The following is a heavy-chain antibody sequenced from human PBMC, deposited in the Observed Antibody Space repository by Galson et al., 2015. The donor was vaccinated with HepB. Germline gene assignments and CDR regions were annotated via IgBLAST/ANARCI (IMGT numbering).Heavy chain of an antibody. Sequence: SLRLSCAASGFTFSSYWMSWVRQAPGKGLEWVANIKQDGSEKYYVDSVKGRFTISRDNAKNSLYLQMNSLRAEDTAVYYCARDSEIGSWYFVPGTEFDYWGQGTLVTVSS. D-gene: IGHD6-13*01. CDR3: ARDSEIGSWYFVPGTEFDY. J-gene: IGHJ4*02. CDR1: GFTFSSYW. V-gene: IGHV3-7*03. CDR2: IKQDGSEK.